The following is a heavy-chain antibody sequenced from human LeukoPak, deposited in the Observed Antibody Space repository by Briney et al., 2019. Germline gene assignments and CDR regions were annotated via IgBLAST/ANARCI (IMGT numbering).Heavy chain of an antibody. CDR2: ISRGSDST. J-gene: IGHJ4*02. CDR3: ARDWAERID. CDR1: GFNFDAYY. Sequence: GGSLRLSWAASGFNFDAYYMNWVRQAPGEGPEWISYISRGSDSTSYADSVKGRFTVSRDNAKNTLYLQMTSLRAEDTAVYYCARDWAERIDWGQGTLVTVSS. V-gene: IGHV3-11*06. D-gene: IGHD1-1*01.